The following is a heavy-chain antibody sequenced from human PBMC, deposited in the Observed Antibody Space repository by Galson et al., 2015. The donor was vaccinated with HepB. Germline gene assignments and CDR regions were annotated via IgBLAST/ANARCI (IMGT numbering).Heavy chain of an antibody. D-gene: IGHD3-3*01. CDR3: AGDRSRLRFLEWSWYFDL. CDR1: GGTFSSYT. J-gene: IGHJ2*01. Sequence: SVKVSCKASGGTFSSYTISWVRQAPGQGLEWMGRIIPILGIANYAQKFQGRVTITADKSTSTAYMELSSLRSEDTAVYYCAGDRSRLRFLEWSWYFDLWGRGTLVTVSS. V-gene: IGHV1-69*04. CDR2: IIPILGIA.